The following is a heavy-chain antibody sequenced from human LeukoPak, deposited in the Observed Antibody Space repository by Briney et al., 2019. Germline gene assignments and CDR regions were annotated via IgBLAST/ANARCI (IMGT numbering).Heavy chain of an antibody. V-gene: IGHV6-1*01. Sequence: SQTLSLTCAISGDSVSSNSAARNWIRQSPSRGLEWLGRTYYRSKWYNDYAVSVKSRITINPDTSKNQFSLQLNSVTPEDTAVYYCARVQFYYYGSGSAGYHYYYGMDVWGQGTTVTVSS. J-gene: IGHJ6*02. CDR1: GDSVSSNSAA. CDR3: ARVQFYYYGSGSAGYHYYYGMDV. CDR2: TYYRSKWYN. D-gene: IGHD3-10*01.